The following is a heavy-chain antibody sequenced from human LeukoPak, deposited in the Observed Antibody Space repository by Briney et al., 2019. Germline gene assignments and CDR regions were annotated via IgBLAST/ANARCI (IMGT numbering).Heavy chain of an antibody. V-gene: IGHV3-33*06. CDR2: IWYDGSNK. CDR3: AKDQSSGWPKYYFDY. CDR1: GFTFSSYG. J-gene: IGHJ4*02. Sequence: GGSLRLSCAASGFTFSSYGMHWVRQAPGKGLEWVAVIWYDGSNKYYADSVKGRFTISRDNSKNTLYPQMNSLRAEDTAVYYCAKDQSSGWPKYYFDYWGQGTLVTVSS. D-gene: IGHD6-19*01.